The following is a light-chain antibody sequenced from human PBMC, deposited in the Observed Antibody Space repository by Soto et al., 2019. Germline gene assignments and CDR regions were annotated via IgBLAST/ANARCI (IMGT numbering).Light chain of an antibody. Sequence: QSALTQPASVSGSPGQSITISCTGTSSDVGGYNYVSWYQQHPGKAPKLMIDDVSNRPSGVSNRCSGSKSGNTASLTISGLQAEDEADYYCSSYTSSSTLVLFGGGTKLTVL. J-gene: IGLJ2*01. CDR1: SSDVGGYNY. CDR2: DVS. CDR3: SSYTSSSTLVL. V-gene: IGLV2-14*01.